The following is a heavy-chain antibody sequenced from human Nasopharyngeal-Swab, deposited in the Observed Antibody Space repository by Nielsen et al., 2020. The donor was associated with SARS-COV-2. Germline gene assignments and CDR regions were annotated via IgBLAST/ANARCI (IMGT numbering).Heavy chain of an antibody. CDR1: GFTFSGYA. V-gene: IGHV3-23*01. CDR2: ISGSGGST. J-gene: IGHJ6*02. Sequence: GESLKISCAASGFTFSGYAMSWVRQAPGKGLEWVSSISGSGGSTYYADSVKGRFTISRDNSKNTLYLQMNSLRAEDTAVYYCAKDLPYYDILTGYYSYYYGMDVWGQGTTVTVSS. D-gene: IGHD3-9*01. CDR3: AKDLPYYDILTGYYSYYYGMDV.